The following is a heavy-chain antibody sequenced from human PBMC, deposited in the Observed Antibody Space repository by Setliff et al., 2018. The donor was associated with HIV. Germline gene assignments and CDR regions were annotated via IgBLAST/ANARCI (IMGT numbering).Heavy chain of an antibody. CDR3: ARISATHYDFLSGSIDY. CDR1: GFSLSNARMG. J-gene: IGHJ4*02. D-gene: IGHD3-3*01. CDR2: IFSNDEK. Sequence: SGPTLVNPTETLTLTCTVSGFSLSNARMGVSWIRQPPGKALEWLAHIFSNDEKSYSTSLKSRLTISKDTSKSQVVLTMTNMDPVDTATYYCARISATHYDFLSGSIDYWGQGTLVTVSS. V-gene: IGHV2-26*01.